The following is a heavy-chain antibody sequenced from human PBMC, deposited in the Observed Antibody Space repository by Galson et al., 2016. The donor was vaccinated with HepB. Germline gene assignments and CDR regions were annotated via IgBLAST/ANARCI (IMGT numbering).Heavy chain of an antibody. Sequence: CAISGDSVSGNRVSWNWIRQSPSRGLEWLGRAYYRSKWYYDSAVSVKSRIMINPDTSRNLLSLQLNSVTPEDSAVYFCARGGFGAEGADFHYWGQGSLVPVSS. J-gene: IGHJ4*02. CDR2: AYYRSKWYY. CDR3: ARGGFGAEGADFHY. D-gene: IGHD3-3*01. V-gene: IGHV6-1*01. CDR1: GDSVSGNRVS.